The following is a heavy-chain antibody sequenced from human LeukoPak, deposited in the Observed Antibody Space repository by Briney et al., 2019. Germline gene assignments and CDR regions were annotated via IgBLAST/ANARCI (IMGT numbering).Heavy chain of an antibody. V-gene: IGHV4-34*01. CDR1: GDSFSGHY. J-gene: IGHJ4*02. CDR2: ITDGGRT. CDR3: VRRTRVAMPNVIDLISDF. D-gene: IGHD2-2*01. Sequence: SETLSLTCDVYGDSFSGHYWSWIRHPPGKGLEWIGEITDGGRTSYSPSLKSRATISIVPSQRQFSLELHSVTAADTAIYYCVRRTRVAMPNVIDLISDFWGQGALVTVSS.